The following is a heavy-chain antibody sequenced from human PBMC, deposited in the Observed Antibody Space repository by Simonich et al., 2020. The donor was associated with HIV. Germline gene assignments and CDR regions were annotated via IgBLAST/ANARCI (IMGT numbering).Heavy chain of an antibody. D-gene: IGHD6-13*01. Sequence: QVQLVQSGAEVKKPGASVKVSCKASGYTFTSYFMHWVRQAPGQGIGWMVTINPRGGSTTYAQKFQGRVPMTRDTSTRTVYMELSSLRSEDTAVYYCARDLITAAGSGPFDYWGQGTLVTVSS. CDR3: ARDLITAAGSGPFDY. CDR1: GYTFTSYF. V-gene: IGHV1-46*01. CDR2: INPRGGST. J-gene: IGHJ4*02.